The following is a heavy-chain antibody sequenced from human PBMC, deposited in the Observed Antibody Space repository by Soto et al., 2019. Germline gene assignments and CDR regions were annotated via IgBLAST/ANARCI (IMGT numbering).Heavy chain of an antibody. CDR1: GGTFSRDS. J-gene: IGHJ5*02. Sequence: QVPLGQSGAEVKKPGSSVKVSCKASGGTFSRDSISWVRQAPGQGLEWMGGIIPMFGTAKYVQKFQGRLTITADESTTTAYMELRSLSSDDTAEYYGARGVVVVAGRQLGWFDPWGQGTLVTVSS. V-gene: IGHV1-69*01. CDR3: ARGVVVVAGRQLGWFDP. D-gene: IGHD2-15*01. CDR2: IIPMFGTA.